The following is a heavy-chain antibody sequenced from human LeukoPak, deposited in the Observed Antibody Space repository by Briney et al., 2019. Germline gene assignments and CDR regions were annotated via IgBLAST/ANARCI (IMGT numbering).Heavy chain of an antibody. Sequence: QPGRSLRLSCAASGFTFSSYGMHWVRQAPGKGLEWVAVIWYDGSNKYYADSVKGRFTISRDNSKNTLYLQMNSLRAEDTAVYYCARVGLTVTADYWGQGTLVTVSS. V-gene: IGHV3-33*01. J-gene: IGHJ4*02. CDR3: ARVGLTVTADY. D-gene: IGHD2-21*02. CDR2: IWYDGSNK. CDR1: GFTFSSYG.